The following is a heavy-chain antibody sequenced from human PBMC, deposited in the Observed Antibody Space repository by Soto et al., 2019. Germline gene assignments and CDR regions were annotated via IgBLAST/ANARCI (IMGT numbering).Heavy chain of an antibody. V-gene: IGHV4-34*01. CDR3: ARARGLYIVGTNTPYYYYGMDV. D-gene: IGHD5-12*01. CDR2: INHSGST. Sequence: PSETLSLTCAVYGGSFSGYYWSWIRQPPGKGLEWIGEINHSGSTNYNPSLKSRVTISVDTSKNQFSLKLSSVTAADTAVYYCARARGLYIVGTNTPYYYYGMDVWGQGTTVTVSS. J-gene: IGHJ6*02. CDR1: GGSFSGYY.